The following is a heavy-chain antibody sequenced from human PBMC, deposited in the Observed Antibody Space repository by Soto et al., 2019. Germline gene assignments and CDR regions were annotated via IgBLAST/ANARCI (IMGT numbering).Heavy chain of an antibody. CDR2: IYHSGST. Sequence: KPSETLSLTCAVSGGSISSGGYSWSWIRQPPGKGLEWIGYIYHSGSTYYNPSLKSRVTISVDRSKNQFSLKLSSVTAADTAVYYCARGLGAFPDVTFDYWGQGTLVTVSS. J-gene: IGHJ4*02. CDR3: ARGLGAFPDVTFDY. D-gene: IGHD3-10*01. V-gene: IGHV4-30-2*01. CDR1: GGSISSGGYS.